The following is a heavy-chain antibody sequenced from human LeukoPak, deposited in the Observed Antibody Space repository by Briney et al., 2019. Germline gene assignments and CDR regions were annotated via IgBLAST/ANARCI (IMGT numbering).Heavy chain of an antibody. CDR1: GGSISSYH. V-gene: IGHV4-59*12. J-gene: IGHJ6*03. Sequence: SETLSLTCTVSGGSISSYHWSRIPQPPGQGLEWIGYFYYCGSTNSNPSLRSRITISVDTSKNQFSLKLSSVTAADTAVYYCARPMVRGAKIRRNYMDVWSKATTVTISS. D-gene: IGHD3-10*01. CDR2: FYYCGST. CDR3: ARPMVRGAKIRRNYMDV.